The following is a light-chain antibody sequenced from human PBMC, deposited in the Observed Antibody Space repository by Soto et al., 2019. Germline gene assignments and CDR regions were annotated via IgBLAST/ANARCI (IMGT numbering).Light chain of an antibody. Sequence: QSVLTQPASVSGSPGQSITISCTGTSSDIGGYNFVSWYQHHPGKAPRLMIFGVSDRPSGVSDRFSGSKSGYTASLTISGLQAEDEADYYCSSYISSSTPYVFGTGTKVTVL. CDR3: SSYISSSTPYV. CDR1: SSDIGGYNF. CDR2: GVS. J-gene: IGLJ1*01. V-gene: IGLV2-14*03.